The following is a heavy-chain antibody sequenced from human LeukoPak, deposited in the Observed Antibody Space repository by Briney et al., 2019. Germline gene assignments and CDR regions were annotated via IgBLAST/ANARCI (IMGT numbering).Heavy chain of an antibody. Sequence: SETLSLTCAVSGGSISSGGYSWSWIRQPPGKGLEWIGYIYHSGSTYYNPSLKSRVTISVDTSKNQFSLKLTSVTGADTTVYYCARGGSGWSPYYWGQGTLVTVSS. CDR2: IYHSGST. CDR1: GGSISSGGYS. J-gene: IGHJ4*02. CDR3: ARGGSGWSPYY. D-gene: IGHD6-19*01. V-gene: IGHV4-30-2*01.